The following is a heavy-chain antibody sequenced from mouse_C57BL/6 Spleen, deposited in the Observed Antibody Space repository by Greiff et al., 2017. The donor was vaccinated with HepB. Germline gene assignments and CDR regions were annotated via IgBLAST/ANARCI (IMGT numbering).Heavy chain of an antibody. D-gene: IGHD3-2*02. CDR2: IDPSDSET. CDR1: GYTFTSYW. CDR3: DLDSPGYVGY. J-gene: IGHJ2*01. Sequence: QVQLQQPGAELVRPGSSVKLSCKASGYTFTSYWMHWVKQRPIQGLEWIGNIDPSDSETHYNQKFKDKATLTVDKSSSTAYMPLSSLTSEDSAVYVCDLDSPGYVGYLGQGNTPTVSS. V-gene: IGHV1-52*01.